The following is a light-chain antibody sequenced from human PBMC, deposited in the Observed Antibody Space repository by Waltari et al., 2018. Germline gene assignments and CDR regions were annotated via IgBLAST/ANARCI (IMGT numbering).Light chain of an antibody. Sequence: DVVMTQSPLSLPVTLGQPASISCRSSQSLVHSSGNTYLNWFQQRPGQSPRRLIYMVSNRDSGVPDRFSGSGSCTDFTLKISRVEAEDVAVYYCLQATHWPWTFGQGTKVEIK. J-gene: IGKJ1*01. CDR1: QSLVHSSGNTY. CDR2: MVS. CDR3: LQATHWPWT. V-gene: IGKV2-30*02.